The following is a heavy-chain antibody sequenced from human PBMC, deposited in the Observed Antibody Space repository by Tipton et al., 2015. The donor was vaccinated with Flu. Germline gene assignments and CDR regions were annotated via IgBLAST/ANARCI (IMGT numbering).Heavy chain of an antibody. Sequence: TLSLPCTVSGGSISSYYWSWIRQPPGKGLEWIGYIYYSGSTYYNPSLKSRVTISVDTSKNQFSLKLSSVTAADTAVYYCARLPNQSNWFDPWGQGTLVTVSS. CDR3: ARLPNQSNWFDP. J-gene: IGHJ5*02. CDR2: IYYSGST. V-gene: IGHV4-59*08. D-gene: IGHD1-14*01. CDR1: GGSISSYY.